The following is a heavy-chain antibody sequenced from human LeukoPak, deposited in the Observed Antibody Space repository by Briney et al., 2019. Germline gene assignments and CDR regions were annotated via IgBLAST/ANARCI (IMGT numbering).Heavy chain of an antibody. D-gene: IGHD3-10*01. Sequence: PGGSLRLSCAASGFTFSSYGMSWVSQAPGKGLEWVSAISGSGGSTYYADSVKGRFTISRDNSKNTLYLQMNSLRAEDTAVYYCVTRGIDYYGSGVDYWGQGTLVTVSS. J-gene: IGHJ4*02. CDR3: VTRGIDYYGSGVDY. CDR1: GFTFSSYG. CDR2: ISGSGGST. V-gene: IGHV3-23*01.